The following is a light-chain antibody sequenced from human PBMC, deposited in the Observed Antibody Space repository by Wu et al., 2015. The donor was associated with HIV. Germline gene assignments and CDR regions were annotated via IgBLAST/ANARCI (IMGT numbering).Light chain of an antibody. CDR1: HNINNQ. CDR2: RTS. CDR3: QQYYTYST. Sequence: DIQVTQSPSTLSASVGDRVTITCRASHNINNQLAWYQQRPGKPPSLLIYRTSILHSGVPSRFSGAESGTAFTLTISSLQPDDSATYYCQQYYTYSTFGGGTKLEIK. J-gene: IGKJ4*01. V-gene: IGKV1-5*03.